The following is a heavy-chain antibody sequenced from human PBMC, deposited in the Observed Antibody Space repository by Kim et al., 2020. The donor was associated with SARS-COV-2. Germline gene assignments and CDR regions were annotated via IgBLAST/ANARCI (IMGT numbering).Heavy chain of an antibody. CDR2: IYYSGST. CDR1: GGSVSSGSYY. J-gene: IGHJ6*02. V-gene: IGHV4-61*01. D-gene: IGHD1-26*01. Sequence: SETLSLTCTVSGGSVSSGSYYWSWIRQPPGKGLEWIGYIYYSGSTNYNPSLKSRVTISVDTSKNQFSLKLSSVTAADTAVYYCARTSGSYFPIFRRGMDVWGQGTTVTVSS. CDR3: ARTSGSYFPIFRRGMDV.